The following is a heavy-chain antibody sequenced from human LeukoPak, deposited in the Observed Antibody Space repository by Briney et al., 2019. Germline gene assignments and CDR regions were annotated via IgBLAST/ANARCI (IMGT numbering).Heavy chain of an antibody. CDR3: ATPQWLAKRLDY. Sequence: PGGSLRLSCTASGFTFNSYAMSWVRQAPGKGLEWVSAVSGNCGTTYYTDSLKGRFTFSRDNSKNTVYLQVNNLRDEDTALYYCATPQWLAKRLDYWGQGTLVTVSS. CDR2: VSGNCGTT. J-gene: IGHJ4*02. D-gene: IGHD6-19*01. V-gene: IGHV3-23*01. CDR1: GFTFNSYA.